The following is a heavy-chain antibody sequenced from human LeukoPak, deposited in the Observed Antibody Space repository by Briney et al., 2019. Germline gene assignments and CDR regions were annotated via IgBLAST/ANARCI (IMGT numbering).Heavy chain of an antibody. CDR3: VRDSYYHPDY. J-gene: IGHJ4*02. Sequence: GGSLRLSCAASGFTFSSYAMHWVRQAPGKGLEWVAVISYDGSNKYYADSVKGRFTISRDNSKNTLYLQMNSLRAEDTAVYYCVRDSYYHPDYWGQGTLVTVSS. V-gene: IGHV3-30*04. CDR2: ISYDGSNK. D-gene: IGHD3-10*01. CDR1: GFTFSSYA.